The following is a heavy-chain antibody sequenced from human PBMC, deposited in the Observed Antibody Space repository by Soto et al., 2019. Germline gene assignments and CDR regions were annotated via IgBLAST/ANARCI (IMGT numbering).Heavy chain of an antibody. CDR2: IKQDGREK. CDR3: ARLNSGYSSGWYAFDI. V-gene: IGHV3-7*05. Sequence: GGSLRLSCAASGFTFSTYWMSWIRQAPGKGLEWVANIKQDGREKYYADSVKGRFTISRHNSKNTLYLQMNSLRAEDTAVYYCARLNSGYSSGWYAFDIWGQGTMVTVSS. CDR1: GFTFSTYW. J-gene: IGHJ3*02. D-gene: IGHD6-19*01.